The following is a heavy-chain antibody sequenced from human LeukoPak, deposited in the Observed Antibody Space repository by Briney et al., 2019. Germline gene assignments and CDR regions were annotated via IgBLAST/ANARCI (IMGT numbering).Heavy chain of an antibody. J-gene: IGHJ6*03. Sequence: SETLSLTCAVYGGSFSGCYWSWIRQPPGKGLEWIGEINHSGSTNYSPSLKSRVTISVDTSKNQFSLKLSSVTAADTAVYYCARGEAADIFYYYYYMDVWGKGTTVTVSS. CDR2: INHSGST. CDR3: ARGEAADIFYYYYYMDV. D-gene: IGHD6-25*01. CDR1: GGSFSGCY. V-gene: IGHV4-34*01.